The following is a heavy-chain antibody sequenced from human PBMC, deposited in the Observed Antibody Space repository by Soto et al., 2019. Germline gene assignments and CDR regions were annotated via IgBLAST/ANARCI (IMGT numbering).Heavy chain of an antibody. CDR3: AMVLYSSGYYFSFDP. CDR2: ISAYNGNT. D-gene: IGHD3-22*01. CDR1: GYTFTSYG. J-gene: IGHJ5*02. V-gene: IGHV1-18*01. Sequence: ASVKVSCKASGYTFTSYGISWVRQAPGQGLEWMGWISAYNGNTNYAQKLRGRVTMTTDTSTSTAYMELRSLRSDDTAVYYCAMVLYSSGYYFSFDPWGQGTLVTVSS.